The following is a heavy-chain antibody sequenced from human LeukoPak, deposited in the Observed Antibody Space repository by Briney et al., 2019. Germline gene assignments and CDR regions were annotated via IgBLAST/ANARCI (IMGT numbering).Heavy chain of an antibody. J-gene: IGHJ3*02. CDR3: AKDPNGDYIGTFDI. V-gene: IGHV3-23*01. Sequence: GGSLRPSCATSQFNFNKFGMTWVRQAPGKGLEWVSSISGNGGSTQYADSVQGRFAISRDNSKNTLYLQMNSLRAEDTAVYFCAKDPNGDYIGTFDIWGQGTMVTVSS. CDR1: QFNFNKFG. CDR2: ISGNGGST. D-gene: IGHD4-17*01.